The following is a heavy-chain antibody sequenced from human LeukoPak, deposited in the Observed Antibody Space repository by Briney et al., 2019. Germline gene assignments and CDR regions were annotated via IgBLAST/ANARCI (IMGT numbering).Heavy chain of an antibody. CDR2: TYYRSKWYT. D-gene: IGHD2-15*01. CDR1: GDSVSTNTAA. CDR3: ARDGWPAFDY. Sequence: SQTLSLTCAISGDSVSTNTAAWNWIRQSPSRGLEWLGRTYYRSKWYTDYAVSVKSRITIYPDTSKNQFSLQLNSVTPEDTAVYFCARDGWPAFDYWGQGTLVTVSS. J-gene: IGHJ4*02. V-gene: IGHV6-1*01.